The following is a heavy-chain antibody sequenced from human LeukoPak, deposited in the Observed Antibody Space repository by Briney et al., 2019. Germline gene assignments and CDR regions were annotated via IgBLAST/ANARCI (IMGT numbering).Heavy chain of an antibody. J-gene: IGHJ6*02. Sequence: GGSLRLSCAASGFTFSSYSMNWVRQAPGKGLEWVSSISSSSSYIYYADSVKGRFTISRDNAKNSLYLQMSSLRAEDTAVYYCARAYGSGPGNYYYGMDVWGQGTTVTVSS. V-gene: IGHV3-21*01. D-gene: IGHD3-10*01. CDR1: GFTFSSYS. CDR3: ARAYGSGPGNYYYGMDV. CDR2: ISSSSSYI.